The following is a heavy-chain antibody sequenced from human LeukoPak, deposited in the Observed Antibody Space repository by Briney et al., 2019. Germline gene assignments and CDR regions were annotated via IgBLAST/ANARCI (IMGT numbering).Heavy chain of an antibody. V-gene: IGHV4-34*01. CDR3: ARAGRLFSGTEY. J-gene: IGHJ1*01. D-gene: IGHD3-10*01. CDR2: INHSGST. CDR1: GGSFSGYY. Sequence: SETLSLTCALYGGSFSGYYWSWIRQPPGKGLEWIGEINHSGSTNYNPSLKSRVTLSVDTSKNQFSLKLSSVTAADTAVYYCARAGRLFSGTEYWGEGSLVTVSS.